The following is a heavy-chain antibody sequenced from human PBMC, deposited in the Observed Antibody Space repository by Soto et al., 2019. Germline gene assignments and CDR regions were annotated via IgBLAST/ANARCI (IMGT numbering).Heavy chain of an antibody. CDR3: ALWGSYRSFDN. Sequence: SETLSLTCTVSGGSISSYYWSWIRQPPGKGLEWIGYIYYSGSTNYNPSLKSRVTISVDTSKNQFSLKVTSMTAADTAVYYCALWGSYRSFDNWGQGTLVTVSS. D-gene: IGHD3-16*02. CDR1: GGSISSYY. V-gene: IGHV4-59*12. CDR2: IYYSGST. J-gene: IGHJ4*02.